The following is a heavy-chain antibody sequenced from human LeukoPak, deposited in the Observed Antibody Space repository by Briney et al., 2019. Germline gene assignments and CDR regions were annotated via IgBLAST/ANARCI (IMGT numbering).Heavy chain of an antibody. Sequence: ASVEVSCKVSGYTLTELSMHWVRQAPGKGLEWMGGFDPEDGETIYAQKFQGRVTMNEDTSTDTAYMELSSLRSEDTAVYYCATSMFGGVIVKGYFDYWGQGTLVTVSS. CDR3: ATSMFGGVIVKGYFDY. CDR2: FDPEDGET. D-gene: IGHD3-16*02. J-gene: IGHJ4*02. V-gene: IGHV1-24*01. CDR1: GYTLTELS.